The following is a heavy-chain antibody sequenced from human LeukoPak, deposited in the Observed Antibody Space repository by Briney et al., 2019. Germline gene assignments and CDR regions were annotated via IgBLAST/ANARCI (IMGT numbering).Heavy chain of an antibody. CDR3: TRPKDSGSHLFLFDY. D-gene: IGHD1-26*01. CDR1: GYTLTSYY. CDR2: INPSDGST. J-gene: IGHJ4*02. V-gene: IGHV1-46*01. Sequence: ASVKVSCKASGYTLTSYYMHWVRQAPGQGLEWMGIINPSDGSTNYAQKFQGRVTMTRDRSRSTVYLELSSLRSEDTAVYYCTRPKDSGSHLFLFDYWGQGTLVTVSS.